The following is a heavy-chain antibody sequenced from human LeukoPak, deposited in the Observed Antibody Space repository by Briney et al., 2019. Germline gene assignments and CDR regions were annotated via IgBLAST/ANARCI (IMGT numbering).Heavy chain of an antibody. J-gene: IGHJ4*02. CDR2: ISDSGGST. Sequence: GGSLRLSCAVSGITLSNYGMSWVRQAPGKGLEWVAGISDSGGSTNYADSVKGRFTISRDNPKNTLYLQMNSLRAEDTAVYYCARGYYDSSGSTYYFDFWGQGTLVTVSS. D-gene: IGHD3-22*01. V-gene: IGHV3-23*01. CDR3: ARGYYDSSGSTYYFDF. CDR1: GITLSNYG.